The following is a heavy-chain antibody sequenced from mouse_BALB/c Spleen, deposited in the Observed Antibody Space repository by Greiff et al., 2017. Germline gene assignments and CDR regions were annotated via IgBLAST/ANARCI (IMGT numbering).Heavy chain of an antibody. CDR2: ISYSGST. Sequence: VQLKQSGPGLVKPSQSLSLTCTVTGYSITSDYAWNWIRQFPGNKLEWMGYISYSGSTSYNPSLKSRISITRDTSKNQFFLQLNSVTTEDTATYYCARGDYGYYFDYWGQGTTLTVSS. CDR3: ARGDYGYYFDY. CDR1: GYSITSDYA. D-gene: IGHD1-2*01. V-gene: IGHV3-2*02. J-gene: IGHJ2*01.